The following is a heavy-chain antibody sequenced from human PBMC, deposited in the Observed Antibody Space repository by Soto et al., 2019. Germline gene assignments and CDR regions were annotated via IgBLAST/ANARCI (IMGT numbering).Heavy chain of an antibody. CDR1: GGSNSSYY. J-gene: IGHJ6*03. V-gene: IGHV4-59*08. D-gene: IGHD2-21*01. CDR3: ARGGISHWAYFYYMDV. CDR2: IYYSGST. Sequence: SETLSLTCTVSGGSNSSYYWSWIRQPPGKGLEWIGYIYYSGSTNYNPSLKSRVTISVDTSKNQFSLKLSSVTAADTAVYYCARGGISHWAYFYYMDVWDRGTTVTVSS.